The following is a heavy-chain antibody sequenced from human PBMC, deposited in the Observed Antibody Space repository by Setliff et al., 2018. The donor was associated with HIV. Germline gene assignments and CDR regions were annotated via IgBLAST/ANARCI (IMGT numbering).Heavy chain of an antibody. Sequence: ASVKVSCKASGYIFTSYYIHWVRQAPGQGLEWMGIINPSGGSTTYAQKFQGRVTMTTDTSTSTVYMELRSLRSDDTAVYYCARDQGFWSGFTYNYYMDVWGKGTTVTVSS. CDR2: INPSGGST. J-gene: IGHJ6*03. CDR1: GYIFTSYY. D-gene: IGHD3-3*01. CDR3: ARDQGFWSGFTYNYYMDV. V-gene: IGHV1-46*01.